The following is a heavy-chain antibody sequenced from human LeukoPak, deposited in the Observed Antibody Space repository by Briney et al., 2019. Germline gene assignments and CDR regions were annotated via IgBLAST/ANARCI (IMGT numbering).Heavy chain of an antibody. CDR2: IYWNDNK. J-gene: IGHJ1*01. CDR1: GFSLSINTVG. Sequence: ESGPTLVNPTQTLTLTCTFSGFSLSINTVGVGWIRQPPGRALEWLASIYWNDNKRYRPSLRDRVTITKDTSKNQVVLTMTNMDPVDTATYYCAHRGVVREKYFLHWGQGTLVTVS. CDR3: AHRGVVREKYFLH. D-gene: IGHD3-10*01. V-gene: IGHV2-5*01.